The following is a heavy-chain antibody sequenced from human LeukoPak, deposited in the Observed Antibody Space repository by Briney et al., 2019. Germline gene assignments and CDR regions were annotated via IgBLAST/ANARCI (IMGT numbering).Heavy chain of an antibody. J-gene: IGHJ3*02. V-gene: IGHV4-39*07. Sequence: TPSQTLSLTCTVSGGSISSGGYYWGWIRQPLGKGLEWIGSIYHSGISYCNPSLRSRVTISADMSKNQFSLKLSSVTAADTAVYYCAKGRSYGTDYDAFDIWGQGTMVTVSS. CDR1: GGSISSGGYY. CDR3: AKGRSYGTDYDAFDI. D-gene: IGHD3-16*01. CDR2: IYHSGIS.